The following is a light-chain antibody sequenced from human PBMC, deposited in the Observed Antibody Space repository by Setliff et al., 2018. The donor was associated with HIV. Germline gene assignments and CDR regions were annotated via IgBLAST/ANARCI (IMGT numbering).Light chain of an antibody. CDR3: CSYAGRSTVV. Sequence: QSVLTQPASVSGSPGQSITISCTGTSNDVGSYNLVSWYQQHPGKAPKFMIYEVSKRPSGVSNRFSGSKSGNTASLTISGLQAEDEADYYCCSYAGRSTVVFGGGTK. J-gene: IGLJ2*01. CDR1: SNDVGSYNL. CDR2: EVS. V-gene: IGLV2-23*02.